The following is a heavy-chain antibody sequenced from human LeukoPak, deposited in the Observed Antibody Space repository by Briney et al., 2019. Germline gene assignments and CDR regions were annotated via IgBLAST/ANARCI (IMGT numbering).Heavy chain of an antibody. J-gene: IGHJ5*02. D-gene: IGHD2-8*01. Sequence: ASVKVSCKASGGTFSSYAISRVRQAPGQGLEWMGGIIPIFGTANYAQKFQGRVTITADESTSTAYMELSSLRSEDTAVYYCARGRDCTNGVCFRYNWFDPWGQGTLVTVSS. CDR2: IIPIFGTA. CDR3: ARGRDCTNGVCFRYNWFDP. CDR1: GGTFSSYA. V-gene: IGHV1-69*01.